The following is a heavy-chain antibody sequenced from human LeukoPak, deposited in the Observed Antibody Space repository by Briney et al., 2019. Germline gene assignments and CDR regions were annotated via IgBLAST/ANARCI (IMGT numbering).Heavy chain of an antibody. D-gene: IGHD6-13*01. V-gene: IGHV4-39*01. J-gene: IGHJ5*02. CDR1: DGSITTNDYY. CDR2: ISYSGST. CDR3: ARHDRLAAAGLNWFDP. Sequence: PSETLSLTCSVSDGSITTNDYYWGWIRQPRGKGLEWMGSISYSGSTYYNPSLRSRVTISVDTSKNQFSLNLSSVTAADTAIYYCARHDRLAAAGLNWFDPWGLGTLVTVSS.